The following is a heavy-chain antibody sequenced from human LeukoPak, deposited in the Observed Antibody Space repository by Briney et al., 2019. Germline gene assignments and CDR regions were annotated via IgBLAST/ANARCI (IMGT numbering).Heavy chain of an antibody. CDR1: GYTFTSYY. Sequence: ASVEVSCKASGYTFTSYYMHWVRQAPGQGLEWMGIINPSGGSTSYAQKFQGRVTMTRDTSTSTVYMELSSLRSEDTAVYYCARRDGDYDFDYWGQGTLVTVSS. CDR2: INPSGGST. J-gene: IGHJ4*02. CDR3: ARRDGDYDFDY. V-gene: IGHV1-46*01. D-gene: IGHD4-17*01.